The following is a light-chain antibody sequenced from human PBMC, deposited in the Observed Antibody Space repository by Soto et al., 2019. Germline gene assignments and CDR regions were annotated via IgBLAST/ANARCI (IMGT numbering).Light chain of an antibody. CDR3: SSYTGGNPSYV. Sequence: QSALTQPASVSGSPGQSITISCTGTSSDVGGYNYVSWYQQHPGKAPKLMIYEVSNRPSGVSNRFSGSKSGNTASLTISGLQAEDEADYYCSSYTGGNPSYVLGTGTKV. CDR1: SSDVGGYNY. V-gene: IGLV2-14*01. J-gene: IGLJ1*01. CDR2: EVS.